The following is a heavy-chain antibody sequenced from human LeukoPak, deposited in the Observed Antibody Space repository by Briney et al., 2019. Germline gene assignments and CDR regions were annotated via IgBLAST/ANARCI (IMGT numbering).Heavy chain of an antibody. J-gene: IGHJ4*02. Sequence: SETLSLTCTVSGGSISSYYWSWIRQPPGKELEWIGYIYYSGSTNYNPSLESRVTISVDTSKNQFFLILSSVTAADTAVYYCARGSGWLDYWGQGTLVTVSS. CDR3: ARGSGWLDY. D-gene: IGHD6-19*01. V-gene: IGHV4-59*08. CDR1: GGSISSYY. CDR2: IYYSGST.